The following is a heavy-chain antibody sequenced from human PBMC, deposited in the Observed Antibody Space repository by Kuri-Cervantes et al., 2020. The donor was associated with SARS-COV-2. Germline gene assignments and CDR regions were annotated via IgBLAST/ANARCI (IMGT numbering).Heavy chain of an antibody. D-gene: IGHD3-3*01. CDR2: IKQDGSEK. Sequence: GESLKISCAASGFTFSSYSMNWVRQAPGKGLEWVANIKQDGSEKYYVDSVKGRFTISRDNAKNSLYLQMNSLRAEDTAVYYCARAVLGVVAYFDYWGQGTLVTVSS. J-gene: IGHJ4*02. CDR1: GFTFSSYS. V-gene: IGHV3-7*04. CDR3: ARAVLGVVAYFDY.